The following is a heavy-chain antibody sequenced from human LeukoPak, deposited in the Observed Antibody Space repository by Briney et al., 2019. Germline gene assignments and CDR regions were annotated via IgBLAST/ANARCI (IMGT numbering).Heavy chain of an antibody. Sequence: GGSLRLFCAASGFTFSSAWMTWIRQAPGKGLEWVGLIKSETDGGTTDYAAPLKGRFTISRDDSKNMVFLQINSLKTEDTAVYYCTTGFVTSLNWGQGTLVTVSS. CDR1: GFTFSSAW. V-gene: IGHV3-15*01. J-gene: IGHJ4*02. CDR2: IKSETDGGTT. D-gene: IGHD4-11*01. CDR3: TTGFVTSLN.